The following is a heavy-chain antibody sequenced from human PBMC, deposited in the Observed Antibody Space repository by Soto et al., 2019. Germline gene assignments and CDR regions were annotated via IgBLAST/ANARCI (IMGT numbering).Heavy chain of an antibody. CDR2: IYPSGGTT. J-gene: IGHJ4*02. V-gene: IGHV1-46*01. Sequence: QVQLVQSGADVKKPGASVRVSCKGSGYTLTGYYVHWVRQAPGQGFEWMGVIYPSGGTTSYAQKFQDRVTRTRDTSTSTVYMELSSLRSEDTAVYYCARLATATPPYYFDYLGQGTLVTVSS. CDR3: ARLATATPPYYFDY. CDR1: GYTLTGYY.